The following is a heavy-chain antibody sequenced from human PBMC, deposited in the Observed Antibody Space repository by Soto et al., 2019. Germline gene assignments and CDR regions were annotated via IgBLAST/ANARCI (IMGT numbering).Heavy chain of an antibody. CDR2: ISDSGRT. CDR1: DDSISSGGYY. Sequence: TLSLVCTVADDSISSGGYYWSWIRQHPGKGLEWIGYISDSGRTYYNLSLKSRVTISADTSKSQFSLKLRFVTAADTAVYYCARNDSGSKNFDYWGQGPLVTVSS. V-gene: IGHV4-31*03. D-gene: IGHD3-10*01. CDR3: ARNDSGSKNFDY. J-gene: IGHJ4*02.